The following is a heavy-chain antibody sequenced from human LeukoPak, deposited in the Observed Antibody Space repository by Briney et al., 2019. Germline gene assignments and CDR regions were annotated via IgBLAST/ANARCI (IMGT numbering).Heavy chain of an antibody. V-gene: IGHV4-4*07. Sequence: SETLSPTRTFSGGSISSYYWSWIRQPAGKGLEWIGRIYTSGSTNYNPSLKSRVTMSVDTSKNQFSLKLSSVTAADTAVYYCARGINSSSWYVGWFDPGGEGTLVTVSS. CDR3: ARGINSSSWYVGWFDP. CDR1: GGSISSYY. J-gene: IGHJ5*02. D-gene: IGHD6-13*01. CDR2: IYTSGST.